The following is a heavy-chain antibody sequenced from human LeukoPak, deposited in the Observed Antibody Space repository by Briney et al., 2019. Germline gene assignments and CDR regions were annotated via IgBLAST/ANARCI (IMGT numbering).Heavy chain of an antibody. CDR1: GYTFTGYY. CDR2: INPNSGGT. D-gene: IGHD6-6*01. CDR3: ARGSRYLAARPKNWFDP. V-gene: IGHV1-2*02. J-gene: IGHJ5*02. Sequence: GASVKVSCKASGYTFTGYYMHWVRQAPGQGLEWMGWINPNSGGTNYAQKLPGRVTMTRDTAISTAYMELSRLRSDDTAVYYGARGSRYLAARPKNWFDPWGQGTLVTVSS.